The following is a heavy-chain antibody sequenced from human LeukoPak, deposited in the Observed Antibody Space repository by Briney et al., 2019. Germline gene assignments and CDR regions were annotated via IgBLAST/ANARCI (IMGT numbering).Heavy chain of an antibody. CDR2: IFPGDSDT. D-gene: IGHD1/OR15-1a*01. Sequence: KIGESLKISCKGSGYSFTTYWIGWVRQMPGKGLEWMGIIFPGDSDTICSPSFQGQVTISADKSINTAYLQWSSLKASDTAMYFCATSESQTKFDYWGQGTQVIVSS. CDR3: ATSESQTKFDY. J-gene: IGHJ4*02. CDR1: GYSFTTYW. V-gene: IGHV5-51*01.